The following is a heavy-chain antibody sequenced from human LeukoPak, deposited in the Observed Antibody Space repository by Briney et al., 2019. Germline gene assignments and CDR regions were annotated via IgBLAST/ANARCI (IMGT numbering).Heavy chain of an antibody. Sequence: GASVKVSCKTSGYTFTDYYIHWIRQAPGQGLEWMGWISPDTGVTTSAQNFEGRVTLTWDTSVTSTFMELTNLRPDDTAVYYCARGAKQYWGQGTLVTSPQ. J-gene: IGHJ4*02. CDR3: ARGAKQY. CDR2: ISPDTGVT. CDR1: GYTFTDYY. D-gene: IGHD4/OR15-4a*01. V-gene: IGHV1-2*02.